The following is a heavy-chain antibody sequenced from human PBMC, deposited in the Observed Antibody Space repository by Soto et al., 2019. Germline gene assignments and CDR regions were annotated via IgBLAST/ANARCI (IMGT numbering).Heavy chain of an antibody. V-gene: IGHV3-53*01. D-gene: IGHD3-10*01. CDR1: GFTVSSNY. CDR2: IYSCGST. J-gene: IGHJ5*02. CDR3: ARGFTIPNTS. Sequence: EVQLVESGGGLIQSGGSLRLSCAASGFTVSSNYMSWVRPAPGKGLDRVSVIYSCGSTYYADSVKGRFTISRDNSKNTLYLQMNSLRAEDTAVYYCARGFTIPNTSWGQGTLVTVSS.